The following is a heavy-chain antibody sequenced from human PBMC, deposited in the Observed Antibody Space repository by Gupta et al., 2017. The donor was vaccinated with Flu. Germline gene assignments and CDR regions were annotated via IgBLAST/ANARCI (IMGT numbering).Heavy chain of an antibody. CDR3: TTPDYDFWSGYYRADY. D-gene: IGHD3-3*01. CDR1: GFTFSNAW. Sequence: EVQLVESGGGLVKPGGSLRLSCAASGFTFSNAWMSWVRQAPGKGLEWVGRIKSKTDGGTTDYAAPVKGRFTISRGDSKNTLYLQMNSLKTEDTAVYYCTTPDYDFWSGYYRADYWGQGTLVTVSS. V-gene: IGHV3-15*01. CDR2: IKSKTDGGTT. J-gene: IGHJ4*02.